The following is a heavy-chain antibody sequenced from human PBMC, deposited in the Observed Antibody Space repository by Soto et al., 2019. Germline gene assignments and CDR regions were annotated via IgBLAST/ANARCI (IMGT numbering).Heavy chain of an antibody. V-gene: IGHV1-18*01. CDR1: GYTFTSYG. D-gene: IGHD3-10*01. CDR3: ARVAGLWFGESNYFAY. J-gene: IGHJ4*02. CDR2: ISAYNGNT. Sequence: QVQLVQSGAEVKKPGASVKVSCKASGYTFTSYGISWVRQAPGQGLEWMGWISAYNGNTNYAQKLQGRVTMTTDTSTITAYMELRSLRSDATAVYYYARVAGLWFGESNYFAYSCQRALVTVFS.